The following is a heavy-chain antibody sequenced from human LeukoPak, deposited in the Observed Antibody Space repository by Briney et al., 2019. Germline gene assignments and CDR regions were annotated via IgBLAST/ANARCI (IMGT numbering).Heavy chain of an antibody. CDR2: ISWNSGSI. J-gene: IGHJ4*02. CDR1: GFTFDDYA. CDR3: AKDMKLMVRGVIHYYFDY. Sequence: GGSLRLSCAASGFTFDDYAMHWVRQAPGKGLEWGSGISWNSGSIGYADSVKGRFTISRDNAKNSLYLQMNSLRAEDTALYYCAKDMKLMVRGVIHYYFDYWGQGTLVTVSS. V-gene: IGHV3-9*01. D-gene: IGHD3-10*01.